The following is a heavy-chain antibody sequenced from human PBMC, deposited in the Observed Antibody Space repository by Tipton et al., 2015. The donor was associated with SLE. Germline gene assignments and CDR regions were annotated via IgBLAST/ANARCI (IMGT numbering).Heavy chain of an antibody. D-gene: IGHD2-21*01. J-gene: IGHJ6*03. CDR2: IVTSDTT. V-gene: IGHV3-23*03. CDR1: GFNFDSYA. CDR3: AKDAQPIDYYYYYMDV. Sequence: SLRLSCAASGFNFDSYAMSWVRQAPGKGLEWVSVIVTSDTTYYGDSVKGRFTIYRDDSQNTLYLQMNGLRAEDTAVYYCAKDAQPIDYYYYYMDVWGKGTTVTVSS.